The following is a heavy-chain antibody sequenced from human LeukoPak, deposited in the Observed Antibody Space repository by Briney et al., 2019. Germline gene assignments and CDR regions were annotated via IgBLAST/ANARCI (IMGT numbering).Heavy chain of an antibody. CDR3: ARALSGYYYGSGSYWFDP. D-gene: IGHD3-10*01. CDR1: GGSISSYY. V-gene: IGHV4-59*01. CDR2: IYYSGST. J-gene: IGHJ5*02. Sequence: SETLSLTCTVSGGSISSYYWSWMRQPPGKGLEWIGYIYYSGSTNYNPSLKSRVTISVDTSKNQFSLKLSSVTAADTAVYYCARALSGYYYGSGSYWFDPWGQGTLVTVSS.